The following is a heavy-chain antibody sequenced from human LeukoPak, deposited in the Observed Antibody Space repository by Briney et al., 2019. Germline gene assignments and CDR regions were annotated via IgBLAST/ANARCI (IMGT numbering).Heavy chain of an antibody. V-gene: IGHV4-59*08. CDR2: IYYSGST. CDR1: GGSISSYY. D-gene: IGHD3-3*01. J-gene: IGHJ4*02. Sequence: SETLSLTCTVSGGSISSYYWSWIRQPPGKGLEWIGYIYYSGSTNYSPSLKSRVTISVDTSKNQFSLKLSSVTAADTAVYYCARTYDFWSGYYLYWGQGTLVTVSS. CDR3: ARTYDFWSGYYLY.